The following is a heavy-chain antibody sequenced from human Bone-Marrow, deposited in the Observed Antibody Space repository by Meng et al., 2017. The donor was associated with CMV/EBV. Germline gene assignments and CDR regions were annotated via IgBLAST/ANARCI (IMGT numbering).Heavy chain of an antibody. V-gene: IGHV3-33*06. CDR1: GFTFSSYG. CDR2: IWYDGSNK. J-gene: IGHJ6*02. D-gene: IGHD2-2*01. CDR3: AKDASCSSTSCSYYYYYGMDV. Sequence: GGSLRLSCAASGFTFSSYGMHWVRQAPGKGLEWVAVIWYDGSNKYYADSVKGRFTISRDNSKNTLYLQMNRLRAEDTAVYYCAKDASCSSTSCSYYYYYGMDVWGQGTTVTVSS.